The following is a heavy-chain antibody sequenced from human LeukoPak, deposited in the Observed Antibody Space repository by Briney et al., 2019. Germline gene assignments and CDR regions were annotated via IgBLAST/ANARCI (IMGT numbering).Heavy chain of an antibody. Sequence: GGSLRLSCAASGFTFNGYSMSWVRQAPGKGLEWVSAISGSGGSTYYADSVKGRFTISRDNSKNTLYLQMNSLRAEDTAVYYCALDYGDYWRAFDIWGQGTMVTVSS. CDR3: ALDYGDYWRAFDI. CDR2: ISGSGGST. D-gene: IGHD4-17*01. J-gene: IGHJ3*02. V-gene: IGHV3-23*01. CDR1: GFTFNGYS.